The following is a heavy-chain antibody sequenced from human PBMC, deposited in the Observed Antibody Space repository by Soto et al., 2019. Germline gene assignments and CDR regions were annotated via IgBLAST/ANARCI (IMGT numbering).Heavy chain of an antibody. V-gene: IGHV1-69*08. CDR2: IIPILGIA. D-gene: IGHD2-15*01. Sequence: QVQLVQSGAEVKKPGYSVKVSCKASGGTFSSYTISWVRQAPGQGLEWMGRIIPILGIANYAQKFQGRVTITADKSTSTAYMELSSLRSEDTAVYYFAREPGCYNEYYYYYSMDVWGKGTTVTVSS. CDR1: GGTFSSYT. CDR3: AREPGCYNEYYYYYSMDV. J-gene: IGHJ6*03.